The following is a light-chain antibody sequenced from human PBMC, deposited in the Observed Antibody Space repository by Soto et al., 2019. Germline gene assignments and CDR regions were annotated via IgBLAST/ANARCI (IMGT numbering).Light chain of an antibody. Sequence: IQLTQSPSSLSASVGDRVTITCRASQGISSYLAWYQQKPGKAPKLLIYAASTMQSGVPSRFSGSGSGTEFTLTTSSLQPEDFATYYCQQLNSYPSFGEGTKVEIK. V-gene: IGKV1-9*01. CDR1: QGISSY. CDR2: AAS. J-gene: IGKJ4*01. CDR3: QQLNSYPS.